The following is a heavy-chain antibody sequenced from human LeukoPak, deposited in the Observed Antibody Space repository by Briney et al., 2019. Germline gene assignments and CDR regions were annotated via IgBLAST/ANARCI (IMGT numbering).Heavy chain of an antibody. CDR1: GGPISDFH. Sequence: SETLSLTCTVSGGPISDFHLTWIRQPDGKGLEWIGRVTPSGITTYNPSLKSRVTMSVDTSKDQFSLKLSSVTAADTAVYHCARGGRSGSADYWGQGTLVTVSS. D-gene: IGHD3-22*01. V-gene: IGHV4-4*07. CDR2: VTPSGIT. J-gene: IGHJ4*02. CDR3: ARGGRSGSADY.